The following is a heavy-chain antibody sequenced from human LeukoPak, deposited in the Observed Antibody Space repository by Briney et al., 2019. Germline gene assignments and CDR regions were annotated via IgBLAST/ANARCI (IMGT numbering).Heavy chain of an antibody. V-gene: IGHV1-18*01. D-gene: IGHD3-10*01. CDR3: AREGTAGRYYFDY. CDR1: GYTFSSHG. CDR2: ISANNGNT. J-gene: IGHJ4*02. Sequence: ASVKVSCKASGYTFSSHGITWVRQAPGQGLEWMGWISANNGNTNYAQKLQGRVTVTTDTSTSIAYVELRSLRSDDTAVYYCAREGTAGRYYFDYWGQGTLVTVSS.